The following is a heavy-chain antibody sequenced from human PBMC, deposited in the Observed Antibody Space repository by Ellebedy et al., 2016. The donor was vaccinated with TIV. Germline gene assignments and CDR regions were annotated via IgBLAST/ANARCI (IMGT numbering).Heavy chain of an antibody. J-gene: IGHJ5*02. CDR3: ARRGAYGDYAVQVNGWFDP. CDR2: IYQDGSWQ. Sequence: PGGSLRLSCAASGFSFRSYWMTWVRQAPGKGLEWVANIYQDGSWQYSVKSVKGRFTISRDNANNVLFLQMNSLRVEDTGVYYCARRGAYGDYAVQVNGWFDPWGQGTLVTVSS. D-gene: IGHD4-17*01. V-gene: IGHV3-7*01. CDR1: GFSFRSYW.